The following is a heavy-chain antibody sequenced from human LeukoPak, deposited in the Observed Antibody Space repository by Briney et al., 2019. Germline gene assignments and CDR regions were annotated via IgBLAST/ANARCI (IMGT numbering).Heavy chain of an antibody. J-gene: IGHJ3*02. V-gene: IGHV1-2*02. CDR1: GYTFTGYY. CDR3: ASSTLADSGGWYAFDI. D-gene: IGHD6-19*01. CDR2: TNPNSGGT. Sequence: ASVKVSCKASGYTFTGYYMHWVRQAPGQGLEWMGWTNPNSGGTNYAQKFQGRVTMTRDTSISTAYMELSRLRSDDTAVYYCASSTLADSGGWYAFDIWGQGTMVTVSS.